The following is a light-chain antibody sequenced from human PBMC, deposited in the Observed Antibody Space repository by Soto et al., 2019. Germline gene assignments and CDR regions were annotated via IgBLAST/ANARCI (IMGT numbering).Light chain of an antibody. V-gene: IGKV1-27*01. CDR3: QKFNTAPLP. CDR1: QDLSVY. CDR2: SAS. Sequence: DIQMTQSPSSLSASVGDRVTITCRASQDLSVYLAWYQQKPGKVPKLLIYSASTLQSGVPSRFSGSGSGTDFTLTISSMQPEDVATYFCQKFNTAPLPFGQGTRLEIK. J-gene: IGKJ5*01.